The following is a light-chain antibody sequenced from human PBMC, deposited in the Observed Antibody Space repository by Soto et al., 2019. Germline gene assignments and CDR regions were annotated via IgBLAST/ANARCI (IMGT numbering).Light chain of an antibody. J-gene: IGKJ1*01. Sequence: ELVLPQSPGTLSLSQGESATLSCRASQSVSSSYLAWYQQKPGQARRLLIYGASNRATGIPDSFSGSASATDFTLTISRLEPEYFAVDDCQQYGSSGTFGQGTKVDIK. V-gene: IGKV3-20*01. CDR3: QQYGSSGT. CDR2: GAS. CDR1: QSVSSSY.